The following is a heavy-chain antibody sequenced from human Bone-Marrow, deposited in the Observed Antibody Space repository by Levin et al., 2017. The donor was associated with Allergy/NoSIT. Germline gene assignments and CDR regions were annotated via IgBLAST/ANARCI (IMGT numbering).Heavy chain of an antibody. CDR1: GFTFSSYG. Sequence: GESLKISCAASGFTFSSYGMNWVRQAPGKGLEWVSSISTSSSYIYYADSVKGRFTISRDNAKNSLYLQMNSLRAEDTAVYYCARQLDRPDYWGQGTLVTVSS. CDR2: ISTSSSYI. D-gene: IGHD1-1*01. V-gene: IGHV3-21*01. CDR3: ARQLDRPDY. J-gene: IGHJ4*02.